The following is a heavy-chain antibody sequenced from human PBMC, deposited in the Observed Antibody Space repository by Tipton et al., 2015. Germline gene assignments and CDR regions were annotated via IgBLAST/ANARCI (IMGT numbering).Heavy chain of an antibody. CDR2: ISSSGSNI. CDR3: ARASCDRSGCYRQFDC. CDR1: GFTFSTYE. J-gene: IGHJ4*02. D-gene: IGHD3-22*01. V-gene: IGHV3-48*03. Sequence: SLRLSCEASGFTFSTYEMNWVRQAPGRGLEWISYISSSGSNIYYADSVKGRFTISRDNAKNSLYLHMNSLRVEDTAFYYCARASCDRSGCYRQFDCWGQETLVTVSS.